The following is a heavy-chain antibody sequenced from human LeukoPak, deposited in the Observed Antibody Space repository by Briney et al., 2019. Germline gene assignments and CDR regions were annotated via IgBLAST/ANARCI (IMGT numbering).Heavy chain of an antibody. CDR1: GGSISSGSYY. V-gene: IGHV4-61*02. Sequence: SQTLSLTCTVSGGSISSGSYYWSWIRQPAGKGLEWIGRIYTSGSTNYNPSLKSRVTISVDTSKNQFSLKLSSVAAADTAVYYCARGGYYYGDYYYYYMDVWGKGTTVTISS. CDR3: ARGGYYYGDYYYYYMDV. J-gene: IGHJ6*03. D-gene: IGHD4-17*01. CDR2: IYTSGST.